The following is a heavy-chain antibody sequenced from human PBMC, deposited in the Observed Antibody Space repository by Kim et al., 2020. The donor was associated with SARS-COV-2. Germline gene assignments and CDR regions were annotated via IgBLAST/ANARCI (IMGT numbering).Heavy chain of an antibody. J-gene: IGHJ6*03. CDR1: GCSISSCSYY. V-gene: IGHV4-39*01. CDR2: IYYSGST. Sequence: SETLSLTCTVSGCSISSCSYYWVWIRQPPGKGLEWIVSIYYSGSTYYNPSLKSRVTISVDTSKNQFSLKLSFVTAEATVEYYCASLRGYYMDVWGKGSTV. CDR3: ASLRGYYMDV.